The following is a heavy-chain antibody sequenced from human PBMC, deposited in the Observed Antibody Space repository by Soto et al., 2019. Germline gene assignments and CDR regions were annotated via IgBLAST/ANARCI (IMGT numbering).Heavy chain of an antibody. J-gene: IGHJ4*02. CDR3: ANSTNFFWSGLHY. V-gene: IGHV3-23*01. CDR2: ISGSGGST. D-gene: IGHD3-3*01. CDR1: GFTFSVYA. Sequence: EVQLLESGGGLVQPGGSLRLSCAASGFTFSVYAMHWVRQAPGKGLEWVSSISGSGGSTYYADSVKGRFTISRDNPRNTLALQLNSLRAEYTAVYYCANSTNFFWSGLHYGGQGTPVTVSS.